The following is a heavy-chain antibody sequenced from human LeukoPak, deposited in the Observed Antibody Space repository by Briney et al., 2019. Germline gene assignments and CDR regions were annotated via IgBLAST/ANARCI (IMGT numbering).Heavy chain of an antibody. CDR3: ARRPSSTWYFDY. Sequence: SETLSLTCTVSGDFLSSGDYYWSWIRQPPGKGLEWIGYISYSGSTNYNPSLKSRVATSVDTSKNQFSLKLSPVAAADTAVYYCARRPSSTWYFDYWGQGTLVTVSS. J-gene: IGHJ4*02. CDR1: GDFLSSGDYY. D-gene: IGHD6-6*01. CDR2: ISYSGST. V-gene: IGHV4-61*08.